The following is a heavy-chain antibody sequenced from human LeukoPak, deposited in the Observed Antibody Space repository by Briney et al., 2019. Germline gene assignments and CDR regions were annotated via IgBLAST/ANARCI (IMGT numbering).Heavy chain of an antibody. CDR2: INHSGST. CDR1: GDSISSSSYY. D-gene: IGHD3-22*01. CDR3: ARGRSFRNYYDSSGYPY. V-gene: IGHV4-39*07. J-gene: IGHJ4*02. Sequence: SETLSLTCTVSGDSISSSSYYWSWIRQPPGKGLEWIGEINHSGSTNYNPSLKSRVTISVDTSKNQFSLKLSSVTAADTAVYYCARGRSFRNYYDSSGYPYWGQGTLVTVSS.